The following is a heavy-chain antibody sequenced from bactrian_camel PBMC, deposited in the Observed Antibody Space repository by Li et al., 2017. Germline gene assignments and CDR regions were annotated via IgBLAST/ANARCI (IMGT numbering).Heavy chain of an antibody. V-gene: IGHV3S10*01. J-gene: IGHJ4*01. Sequence: VQLVESGGGTVQAGGSLRLSCTYTRRPNYVTWFRQGPGNGREGVAGIDSAGATNYADSVKGRFTISQDSARNTVYLQMNNLQPEDTATYYCAEGRGSRGEHCYSLNYWGQGTQVTVS. D-gene: IGHD6*01. CDR1: TRRPNY. CDR3: AEGRGSRGEHCYSLNY. CDR2: IDSAGAT.